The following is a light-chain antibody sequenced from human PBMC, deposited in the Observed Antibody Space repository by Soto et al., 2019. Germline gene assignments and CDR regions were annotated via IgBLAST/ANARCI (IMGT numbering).Light chain of an antibody. CDR3: QQYGTSPA. Sequence: EIELTQSPGSLSLSPGERATLSCRASQNVTSRYLAWYQQKPGQAPRLLIFGAFSLATGIPDRFSGSGSGTDFTLTISRLEPEDVAVYSCQQYGTSPAFGHGTKLE. CDR1: QNVTSRY. J-gene: IGKJ2*01. V-gene: IGKV3-20*01. CDR2: GAF.